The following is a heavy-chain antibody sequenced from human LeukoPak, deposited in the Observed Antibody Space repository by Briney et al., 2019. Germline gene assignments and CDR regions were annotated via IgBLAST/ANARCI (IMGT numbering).Heavy chain of an antibody. Sequence: NTSETLSLTCTVSGGSISSYYWSWIRQPPGKGLEWIGYIYYSGSTNYNPSLKSRVTISVDTSKNQFSLKLSSVTAADTAVYYCARDPHYYDSSGEQAFDIWGQGTMVTVSS. J-gene: IGHJ3*02. CDR3: ARDPHYYDSSGEQAFDI. CDR2: IYYSGST. D-gene: IGHD3-22*01. CDR1: GGSISSYY. V-gene: IGHV4-59*12.